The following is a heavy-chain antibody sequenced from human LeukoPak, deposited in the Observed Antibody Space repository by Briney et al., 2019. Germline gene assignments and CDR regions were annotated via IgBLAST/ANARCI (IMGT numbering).Heavy chain of an antibody. J-gene: IGHJ4*02. Sequence: TGGSLRLSCTASGFTFGDYAMSWFRQAPGKGLEWVGFIRSKAYGGTTEYAASVKGRFTISRDDSKGIAYLQMNSLKTEDTAVYYCTRAWYNWNYNFDYWGQGTLVTVSS. CDR3: TRAWYNWNYNFDY. CDR2: IRSKAYGGTT. V-gene: IGHV3-49*03. D-gene: IGHD1-7*01. CDR1: GFTFGDYA.